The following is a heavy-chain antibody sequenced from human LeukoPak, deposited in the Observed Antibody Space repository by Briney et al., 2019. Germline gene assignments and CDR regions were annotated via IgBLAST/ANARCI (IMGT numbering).Heavy chain of an antibody. CDR1: GGSISSYY. D-gene: IGHD6-13*01. J-gene: IGHJ4*02. CDR2: IYTSGST. V-gene: IGHV4-4*07. Sequence: SETLSLTCTVSGGSISSYYWSWIRQPAGKGLEWIGRIYTSGSTNYNPSLKSRVSMSVDTSKNQFSLKLSSVTAADTAVYYCAKGPIEPYSSSWYEVRYFDYWGQGTLVTVSS. CDR3: AKGPIEPYSSSWYEVRYFDY.